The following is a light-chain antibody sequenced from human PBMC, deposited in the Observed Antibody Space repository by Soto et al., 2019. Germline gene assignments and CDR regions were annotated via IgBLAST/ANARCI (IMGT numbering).Light chain of an antibody. CDR3: QQFNGFPLT. CDR1: QDIGSA. Sequence: IQLTQSPPSLSASVGDRVTITCRAGQDIGSALAWYQQRPGKAPKLLLYGASNLEAGVPSRFSGSGSGTDFTLTITSLRPEDFATYYCQQFNGFPLTFCGGTKVQIK. J-gene: IGKJ4*01. CDR2: GAS. V-gene: IGKV1-13*02.